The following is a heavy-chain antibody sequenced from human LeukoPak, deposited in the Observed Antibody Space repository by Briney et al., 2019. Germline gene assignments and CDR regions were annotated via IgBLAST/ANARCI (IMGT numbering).Heavy chain of an antibody. CDR1: GFTFSDHH. CDR3: ARSPLGIAPFDY. V-gene: IGHV3-72*01. J-gene: IGHJ4*02. Sequence: GGSLRLSCAASGFTFSDHHMDWVRQAPGEGLEWVARIRNKANRYTTEYAASVKGRFTISRDDSENSLYLQMDSLKAEDTAVYYCARSPLGIAPFDYWGQGTLVTVSS. D-gene: IGHD7-27*01. CDR2: IRNKANRYTT.